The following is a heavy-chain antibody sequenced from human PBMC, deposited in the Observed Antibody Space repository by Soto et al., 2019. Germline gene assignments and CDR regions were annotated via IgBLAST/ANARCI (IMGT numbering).Heavy chain of an antibody. D-gene: IGHD6-19*01. Sequence: ASVKVSCKASGYIFTAYSMHWVRQAPGQGLEWVGWFNPNSGDTIYAQKFQGRVTLTGDTSISTAYMELYSPTSDDTAVYYCAREASAVISLDYWGQGTLVTVS. J-gene: IGHJ4*02. CDR1: GYIFTAYS. CDR2: FNPNSGDT. CDR3: AREASAVISLDY. V-gene: IGHV1-2*02.